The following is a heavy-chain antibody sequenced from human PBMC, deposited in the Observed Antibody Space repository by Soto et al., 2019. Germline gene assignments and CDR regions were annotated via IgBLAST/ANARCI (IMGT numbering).Heavy chain of an antibody. V-gene: IGHV5-10-1*01. Sequence: GESLKISCKGSVYSLTSYWISWVRQMPGKGLEWMGRIDPSDSYTNYSPSFQGHVTISADKSISTAYLQWSSLKASDTAMYYCARTIAVAGNERYWGQGTLVTVSS. CDR3: ARTIAVAGNERY. CDR1: VYSLTSYW. CDR2: IDPSDSYT. D-gene: IGHD6-19*01. J-gene: IGHJ4*02.